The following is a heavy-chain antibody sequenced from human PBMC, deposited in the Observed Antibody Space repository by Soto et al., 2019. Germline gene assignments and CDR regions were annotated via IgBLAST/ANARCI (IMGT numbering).Heavy chain of an antibody. CDR3: ARGGLRLDLFDP. V-gene: IGHV4-59*01. Sequence: QVQLQESGPGLVKPSETLSLTCTVSGGSISTYYWSWIRQPPGKGLEWIGYIYYSGTTHYNPSLKGRATISVDTSNSQCSLKLTSVTAADTAVYYCARGGLRLDLFDPWGQGTLVTVSS. J-gene: IGHJ5*02. CDR2: IYYSGTT. D-gene: IGHD3-3*01. CDR1: GGSISTYY.